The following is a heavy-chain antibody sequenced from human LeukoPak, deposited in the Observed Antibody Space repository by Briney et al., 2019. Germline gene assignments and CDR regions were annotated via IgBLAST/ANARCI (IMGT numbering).Heavy chain of an antibody. CDR1: GYTFTSYG. CDR2: ISAYNGNT. D-gene: IGHD3-3*01. V-gene: IGHV1-18*01. Sequence: ASVKVSCKASGYTFTSYGISWVRQAPGQGLEWMGWISAYNGNTNYAQKLQGRVTMTTDTSTSTAYMELRSLRSDDTAVYYCARDLRVLRFLEWLDKDAFDIWGQGTMVTVSS. CDR3: ARDLRVLRFLEWLDKDAFDI. J-gene: IGHJ3*02.